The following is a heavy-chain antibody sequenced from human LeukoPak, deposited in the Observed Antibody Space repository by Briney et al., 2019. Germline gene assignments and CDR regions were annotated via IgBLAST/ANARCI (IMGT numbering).Heavy chain of an antibody. CDR2: INPSGGST. CDR3: ARTYSSSDEFDY. Sequence: ASVKVSCKASGYTFTSYYIHWVRQAPGQGLVWMGIINPSGGSTTYAQKFQGRVAMTRDTSTSRVYMEVSSLRSEDTAVYYCARTYSSSDEFDYWGQGTLVTVSS. V-gene: IGHV1-46*01. J-gene: IGHJ4*02. D-gene: IGHD6-13*01. CDR1: GYTFTSYY.